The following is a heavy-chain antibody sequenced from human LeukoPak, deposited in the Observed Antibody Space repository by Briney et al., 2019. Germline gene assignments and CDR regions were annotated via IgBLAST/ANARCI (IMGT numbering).Heavy chain of an antibody. CDR2: INHSGDT. J-gene: IGHJ3*02. CDR3: ARHLRLLESPFPPRAFDI. D-gene: IGHD3-3*01. V-gene: IGHV4-34*01. Sequence: SETLSLTCAVYGGSFSGYFYNWIRQTPGQGLEWIGEINHSGDTNYNPSLKSRVTMSVDSSKNQLSLSLSSLTAADTAVYYCARHLRLLESPFPPRAFDIWGQGTTVTASS. CDR1: GGSFSGYF.